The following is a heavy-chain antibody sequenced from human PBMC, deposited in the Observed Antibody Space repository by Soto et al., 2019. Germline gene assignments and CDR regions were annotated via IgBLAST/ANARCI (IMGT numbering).Heavy chain of an antibody. CDR3: ARDVVWSLGGDS. J-gene: IGHJ4*02. CDR2: IIPIFRKT. V-gene: IGHV1-69*01. CDR1: GGTFSTSS. Sequence: QVQLVPSGAEVQEPGTSVKISCKASGGTFSTSSFVWVRHGPGQGLEWMGGIIPIFRKTNVVEKFQGRITFTADESTLTAYVELTSLRSEDTAIYYSARDVVWSLGGDSWGQGTLVTVSS. D-gene: IGHD2-8*02.